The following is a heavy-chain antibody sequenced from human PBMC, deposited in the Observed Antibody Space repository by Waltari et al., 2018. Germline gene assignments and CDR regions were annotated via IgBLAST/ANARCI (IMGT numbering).Heavy chain of an antibody. CDR1: GGTFSSYA. CDR2: IIPILGIA. Sequence: QVQLVQSGAEVKKPGSSVKVSCKASGGTFSSYAISWVRQAPGQGLEWMGGIIPILGIANYAQKFQGRVTITADESTSTAYMELSSLRSEDTAVYYCARGAKVDILTGYYYYYMDVWGKGTTVTVSS. V-gene: IGHV1-69*04. CDR3: ARGAKVDILTGYYYYYMDV. J-gene: IGHJ6*03. D-gene: IGHD3-9*01.